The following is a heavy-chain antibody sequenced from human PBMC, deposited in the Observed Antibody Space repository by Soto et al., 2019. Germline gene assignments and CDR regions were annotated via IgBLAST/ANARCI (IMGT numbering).Heavy chain of an antibody. Sequence: GGSLRLSCAASGFTFSSYSMNWVRQAPGKGLEWVSYISSSSSTIYYADSVKGRFTISRDNAKNSLYLKMNSLRAEDTAVYYCARVHSGYFDYWGQGTLVTVSS. CDR1: GFTFSSYS. J-gene: IGHJ4*02. CDR2: ISSSSSTI. D-gene: IGHD1-26*01. V-gene: IGHV3-48*04. CDR3: ARVHSGYFDY.